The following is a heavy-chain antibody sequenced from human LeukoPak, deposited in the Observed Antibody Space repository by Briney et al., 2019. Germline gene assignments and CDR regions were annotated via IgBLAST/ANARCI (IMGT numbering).Heavy chain of an antibody. CDR2: ISAYNGNT. V-gene: IGHV1-18*01. D-gene: IGHD1-20*01. CDR1: GYTFTSYG. Sequence: ASVKVSCKASGYTFTSYGISWVRQAPGQGLEWMGWISAYNGNTNYAQKLQGRVTMTTDTSTSTAYMELRSLRSDDTAVYYCARDRITGTLLARFDYWGQGTLVTVSS. CDR3: ARDRITGTLLARFDY. J-gene: IGHJ4*02.